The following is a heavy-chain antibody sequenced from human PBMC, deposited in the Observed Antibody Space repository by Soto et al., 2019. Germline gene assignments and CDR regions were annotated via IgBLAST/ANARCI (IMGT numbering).Heavy chain of an antibody. Sequence: QVQLVQSGAEVKKPGASVKVSCKASGYTFTSNDINWVRQATGQGLEWMGWMNPNSGNTGYAQKFQGRVTMTRNTSISTAYMELISLRSEDTAVYFCARLRVAVAGYIDYWGQGTLVTVSS. D-gene: IGHD6-19*01. J-gene: IGHJ4*02. CDR1: GYTFTSND. CDR2: MNPNSGNT. V-gene: IGHV1-8*01. CDR3: ARLRVAVAGYIDY.